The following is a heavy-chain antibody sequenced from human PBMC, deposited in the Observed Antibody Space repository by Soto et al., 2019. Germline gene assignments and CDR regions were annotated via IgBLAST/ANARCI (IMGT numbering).Heavy chain of an antibody. CDR1: GYTFTSYD. Sequence: ASVKVSCKASGYTFTSYDINWVRQATGQGLEWMGWMNPNSGNTGYAQKFQGRVTMTRNTSISTTYMELSSLRSEDTAVYYCARVCGDPFYYCYYMDVWGKGTTVTVSS. V-gene: IGHV1-8*01. J-gene: IGHJ6*03. CDR3: ARVCGDPFYYCYYMDV. CDR2: MNPNSGNT. D-gene: IGHD4-17*01.